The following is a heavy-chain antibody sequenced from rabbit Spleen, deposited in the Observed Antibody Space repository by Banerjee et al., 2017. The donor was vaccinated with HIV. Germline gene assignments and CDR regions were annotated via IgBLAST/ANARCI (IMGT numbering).Heavy chain of an antibody. V-gene: IGHV1S45*01. CDR3: ARGSATMTMVITGYYFTL. CDR2: IDTSNGDT. J-gene: IGHJ4*01. D-gene: IGHD2-1*01. Sequence: QEQLVESGGGLVQPEGSLTLSCKASGIDFSGDYYMCWVRQAPGKGLEWIACIDTSNGDTDYANWPKGRFTISKTSSTTVTLQMTSLTAADTATYFCARGSATMTMVITGYYFTLWGPGTLVTVS. CDR1: GIDFSGDYY.